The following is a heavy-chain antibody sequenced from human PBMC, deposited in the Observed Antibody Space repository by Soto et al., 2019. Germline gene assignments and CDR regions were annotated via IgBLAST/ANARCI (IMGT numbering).Heavy chain of an antibody. CDR1: GYTFTSYG. CDR2: ISAYNGNT. J-gene: IGHJ4*02. V-gene: IGHV1-18*01. D-gene: IGHD3-10*01. CDR3: ARDLYYYGSGSYYLQPFDY. Sequence: QVQLVQSGAEVKKPGASVKVSCKASGYTFTSYGISWVRQAPGQGLEWMGWISAYNGNTNYAQKLQGRVTMTTDTSTSTAYMELRSLRSDVTAVYYCARDLYYYGSGSYYLQPFDYWGQGTLVTVSS.